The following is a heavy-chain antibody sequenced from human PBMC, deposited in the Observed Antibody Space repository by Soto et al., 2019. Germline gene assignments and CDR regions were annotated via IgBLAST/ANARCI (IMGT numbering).Heavy chain of an antibody. D-gene: IGHD3-3*01. Sequence: GASVKVSCKASGYTFTGYYMHGVRQAPGQGRAWMGWINPNSGGTNYAQKFQGRVTMTRDTSISTAYMELSRLRSDDTAVYYCARDWGITIFGVVIRTSYGMDVWGQGTTVTVSS. CDR2: INPNSGGT. J-gene: IGHJ6*02. CDR3: ARDWGITIFGVVIRTSYGMDV. V-gene: IGHV1-2*02. CDR1: GYTFTGYY.